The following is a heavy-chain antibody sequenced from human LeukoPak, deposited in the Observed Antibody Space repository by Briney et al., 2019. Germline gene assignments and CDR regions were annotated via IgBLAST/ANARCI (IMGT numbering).Heavy chain of an antibody. CDR3: ARDRGPYGSGSSLAY. D-gene: IGHD3-10*01. Sequence: PGRSLRLSCAASGFTFSGYAMHWVRQAPGKGLELVAVISYDGSNKYYADSVKGRFTISRDSSKNTLYLQMNSLRAEDTAVYYCARDRGPYGSGSSLAYWGQGTLVTVSS. J-gene: IGHJ4*02. V-gene: IGHV3-30-3*01. CDR2: ISYDGSNK. CDR1: GFTFSGYA.